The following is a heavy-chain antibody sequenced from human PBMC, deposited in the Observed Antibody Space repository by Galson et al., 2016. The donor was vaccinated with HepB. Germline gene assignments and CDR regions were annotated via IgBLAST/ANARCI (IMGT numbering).Heavy chain of an antibody. D-gene: IGHD4-17*01. CDR3: ARDLVYPGDYGKYYYYGMDV. CDR1: GFTFSSFE. Sequence: SLRLSCAASGFTFSSFEMNWVRQAPGKGLGWLSYISSSGTTIYYADSVKGRFTISRDNARNPLYLQMNSLRVEDTAVYYCARDLVYPGDYGKYYYYGMDVWGQGTTVTVSS. V-gene: IGHV3-48*03. J-gene: IGHJ6*02. CDR2: ISSSGTTI.